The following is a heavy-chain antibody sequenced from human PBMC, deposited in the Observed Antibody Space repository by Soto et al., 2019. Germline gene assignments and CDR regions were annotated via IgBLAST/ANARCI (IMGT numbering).Heavy chain of an antibody. D-gene: IGHD3-3*01. CDR2: ISYDGSNK. CDR3: AKDPAYYDFWSGYFHKNYYYGMDV. V-gene: IGHV3-30*18. CDR1: GFTFSSYG. J-gene: IGHJ6*02. Sequence: PGGSLRLSCAASGFTFSSYGMHWVRHAPGKGLEWVAVISYDGSNKYYADSVKGRFTISRDNSKNTLYLQMNSLRAEDTAVYYCAKDPAYYDFWSGYFHKNYYYGMDVWGQGTTVTVS.